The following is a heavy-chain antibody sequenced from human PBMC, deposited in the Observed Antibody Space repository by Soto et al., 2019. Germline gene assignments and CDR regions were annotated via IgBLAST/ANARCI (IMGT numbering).Heavy chain of an antibody. CDR3: TTRSVEGI. CDR2: IKTSAGGGAT. V-gene: IGHV3-15*07. Sequence: EVQLVESAGGVVKPGGSLRLSCVASGFSFNEAWMNWVRQAPGQGLEWVGRIKTSAGGGATNYAAPVQGRFTISRDDSKNTLYLHMNSLRTEDTAIYYCTTRSVEGIWGQGTTVIVSS. CDR1: GFSFNEAW. J-gene: IGHJ6*02. D-gene: IGHD2-15*01.